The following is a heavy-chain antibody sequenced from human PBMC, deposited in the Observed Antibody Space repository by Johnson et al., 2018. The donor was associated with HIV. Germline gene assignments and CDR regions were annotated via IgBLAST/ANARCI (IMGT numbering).Heavy chain of an antibody. Sequence: VQLVESGGGLVQPGGSLRLSCAASGFTFSSYYMTWVRQAPGKGLEWVAYISSGGITIYSADSVKGRFTISRDNSKNTLDLKMGSLRAEDMAVYSCARSGPTCAFDIWGQGTMVTVSS. CDR3: ARSGPTCAFDI. CDR2: ISSGGITI. CDR1: GFTFSSYY. J-gene: IGHJ3*02. V-gene: IGHV3-48*01.